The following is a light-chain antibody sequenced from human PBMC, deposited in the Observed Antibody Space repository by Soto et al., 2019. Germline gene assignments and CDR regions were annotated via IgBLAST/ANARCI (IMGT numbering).Light chain of an antibody. V-gene: IGLV2-11*01. CDR1: SSDVGGYNY. CDR3: CSYAGTYSWV. Sequence: QSALSQPRSVSGSPGQSVAISCTGTSSDVGGYNYVSWYQQHTGKAPKLMIYSVTERPSGVPDRFSGSKSGNTASLTISGLQAEDEADYYCCSYAGTYSWVFGGGTKLTVL. CDR2: SVT. J-gene: IGLJ3*02.